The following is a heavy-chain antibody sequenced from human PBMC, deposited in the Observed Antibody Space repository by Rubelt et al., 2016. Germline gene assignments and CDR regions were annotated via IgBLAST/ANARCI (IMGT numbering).Heavy chain of an antibody. Sequence: AGRSLRLSCAASGFTFSSYGMHWVRQAPGKGLEWVAVLSDDGSNYYYADSVKGRFTISRDNSKNTLYLQMNSLRAEDTAVYYCARGDSSGYYDAFDIWGQGTMVTVSS. D-gene: IGHD3-22*01. J-gene: IGHJ3*02. V-gene: IGHV3-30*03. CDR1: GFTFSSYG. CDR3: ARGDSSGYYDAFDI. CDR2: LSDDGSNY.